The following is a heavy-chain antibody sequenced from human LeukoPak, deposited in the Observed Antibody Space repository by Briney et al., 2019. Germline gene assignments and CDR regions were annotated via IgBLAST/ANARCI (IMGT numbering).Heavy chain of an antibody. D-gene: IGHD6-13*01. CDR1: GFTFSSYA. Sequence: GRSLRLSCAASGFTFSSYAMHWVRQAPGKGLEWVAVISYDGSNKYYADSVKGRFTISRDNSKNTLYLQMNSLRAEDTAVYYCARDSTSLAAAALDYWGQGTLVTVSS. CDR2: ISYDGSNK. V-gene: IGHV3-30-3*01. CDR3: ARDSTSLAAAALDY. J-gene: IGHJ4*02.